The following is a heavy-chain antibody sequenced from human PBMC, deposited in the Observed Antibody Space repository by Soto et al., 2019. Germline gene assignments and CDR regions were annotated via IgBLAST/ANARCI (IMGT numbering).Heavy chain of an antibody. J-gene: IGHJ5*02. D-gene: IGHD2-2*01. CDR2: MNPNSGNT. CDR3: ARGVVPAAMPGAWFDP. Sequence: QVQLVQSGAEVKKPGASVKVSCKASGYTFTSYDINWVRQATGQGLEWMGWMNPNSGNTGYAQKFQGRVTMTRNTSISTAYMELSSLRSEDTAVDYCARGVVPAAMPGAWFDPWGQGTLVTVSS. CDR1: GYTFTSYD. V-gene: IGHV1-8*01.